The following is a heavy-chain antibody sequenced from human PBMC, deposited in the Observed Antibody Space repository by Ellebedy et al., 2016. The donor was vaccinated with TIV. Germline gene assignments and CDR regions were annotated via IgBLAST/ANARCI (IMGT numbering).Heavy chain of an antibody. J-gene: IGHJ5*02. CDR1: GDSVPGNSVA. Sequence: SQTLSLTXXISGDSVPGNSVAWSWIRQSPSTGLEWLGRTYYRSQWYTYYVESVQSRLPINPDTSKNQFSLQLNSVPPEDTAVYYCARDFTTVRGVMNPFDHWGQGILVTVSS. CDR2: TYYRSQWYT. CDR3: ARDFTTVRGVMNPFDH. V-gene: IGHV6-1*01. D-gene: IGHD3-10*01.